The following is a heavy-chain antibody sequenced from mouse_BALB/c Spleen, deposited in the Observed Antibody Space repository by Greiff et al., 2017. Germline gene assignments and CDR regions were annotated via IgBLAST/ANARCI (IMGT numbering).Heavy chain of an antibody. CDR3: ARDLASWFAY. CDR2: INPSTGYT. J-gene: IGHJ3*01. Sequence: VQLQQSGAELAKPGAPVKMSCKASGYTFTSYWMHWVKQRPGQGLEWIGYINPSTGYTEYNQKFKDKATLTADKSSSTAYMQLSSLTSEDSAVYYCARDLASWFAYWGQGTLVTVSA. CDR1: GYTFTSYW. V-gene: IGHV1-7*01.